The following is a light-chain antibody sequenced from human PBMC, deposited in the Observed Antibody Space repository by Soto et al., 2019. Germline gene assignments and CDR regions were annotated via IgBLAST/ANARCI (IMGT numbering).Light chain of an antibody. J-gene: IGKJ2*01. CDR1: QSISSW. CDR3: QQYNSYSYT. V-gene: IGKV1-5*03. Sequence: DIQMTQSPSTLSASVGDRVTITCRASQSISSWLAWYQQKPGKAPKLLIYKATSLESGVPSRFNGSGSGTEFTLTIRSLKPDDFATDYCQQYNSYSYTFSQGTKLAIK. CDR2: KAT.